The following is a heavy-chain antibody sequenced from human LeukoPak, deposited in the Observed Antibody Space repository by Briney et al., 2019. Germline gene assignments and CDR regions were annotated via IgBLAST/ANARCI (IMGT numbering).Heavy chain of an antibody. Sequence: GASVKVSCKASGYTFTSYDINWVRQATGQGLEWMGWMNPNSGNTGYAQKFQGRVTMTRNTSISTAYMELSSLRSEDTAVYYCARGARKQQHERLDVWGKGTTVTISS. CDR3: ARGARKQQHERLDV. CDR1: GYTFTSYD. D-gene: IGHD6-13*01. CDR2: MNPNSGNT. V-gene: IGHV1-8*01. J-gene: IGHJ6*04.